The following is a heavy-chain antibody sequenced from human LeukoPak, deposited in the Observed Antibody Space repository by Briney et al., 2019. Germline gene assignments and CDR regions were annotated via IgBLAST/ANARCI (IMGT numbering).Heavy chain of an antibody. CDR2: IIPIFDTA. J-gene: IGHJ4*02. Sequence: SVKVSRKASGGTFSSYAISWVRQAPGQGLEWMGGIIPIFDTANYAQKFQGRVTITADESTSTAYMELSSLRSEDTAVYYCARGGGYSGYEDYWGQGTLVTVSS. V-gene: IGHV1-69*01. D-gene: IGHD5-12*01. CDR1: GGTFSSYA. CDR3: ARGGGYSGYEDY.